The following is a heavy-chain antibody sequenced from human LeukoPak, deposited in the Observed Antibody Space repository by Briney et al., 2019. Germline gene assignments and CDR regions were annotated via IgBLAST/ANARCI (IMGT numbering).Heavy chain of an antibody. J-gene: IGHJ4*02. CDR3: ARGLRRHQFDY. CDR2: IKQDGSQK. Sequence: GGSLRLSCTASGFTFSSYWMSWVRQAPGKGLEWVANIKQDGSQKYYVDSVKGRFTISRDNSKNTLYLQMNSLRAEDTAVYYCARGLRRHQFDYWGQGTLVTVSS. V-gene: IGHV3-7*01. D-gene: IGHD4-17*01. CDR1: GFTFSSYW.